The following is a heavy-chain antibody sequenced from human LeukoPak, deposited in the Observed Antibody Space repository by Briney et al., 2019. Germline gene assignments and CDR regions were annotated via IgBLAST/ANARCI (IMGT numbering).Heavy chain of an antibody. V-gene: IGHV3-23*01. CDR2: ISGSGGRT. J-gene: IGHJ4*02. Sequence: GGSLRLSCAASGFTFSSYATTWVRQAPGKGLEWISAISGSGGRTYYVDSVKGRFTISRDNSKNTLYLQMNSLRVEDTAAYYCAKLPVAGLYFDYWGQGTLVTVSS. CDR3: AKLPVAGLYFDY. D-gene: IGHD6-19*01. CDR1: GFTFSSYA.